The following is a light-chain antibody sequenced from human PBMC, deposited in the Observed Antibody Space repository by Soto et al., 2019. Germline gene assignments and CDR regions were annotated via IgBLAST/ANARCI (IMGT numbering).Light chain of an antibody. CDR3: SSYAGYNNYV. Sequence: QSALTQPPSASGSPGQSVTISCTGTSSDVGGYNYVSWYQQHPGKAPKLMIYEVSKRPSGVPDRFSGSRSGNTASLTVSGLQAEDEADYYCSSYAGYNNYVFGAGTQLTVL. J-gene: IGLJ7*01. V-gene: IGLV2-8*01. CDR1: SSDVGGYNY. CDR2: EVS.